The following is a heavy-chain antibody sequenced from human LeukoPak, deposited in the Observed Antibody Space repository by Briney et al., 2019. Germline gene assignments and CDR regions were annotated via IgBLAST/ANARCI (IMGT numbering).Heavy chain of an antibody. J-gene: IGHJ6*02. CDR1: GYAFTGYY. CDR3: ARGAVDYDILTGYYVYYYYGMDV. V-gene: IGHV1-69*13. CDR2: IIPIFGTA. Sequence: GASVKVSCKAPGYAFTGYYLHWVRQAPGQGLEWMGGIIPIFGTANYAQKFQGRVTITADESTSTAYMELSSLRSEDTAVYYCARGAVDYDILTGYYVYYYYGMDVWGQGTTVTVSS. D-gene: IGHD3-9*01.